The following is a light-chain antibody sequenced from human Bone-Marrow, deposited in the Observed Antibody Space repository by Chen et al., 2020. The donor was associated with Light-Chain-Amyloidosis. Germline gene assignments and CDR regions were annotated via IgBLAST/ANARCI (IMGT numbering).Light chain of an antibody. V-gene: IGLV3-21*02. CDR1: NIGSTS. CDR3: QVWDRSSDRPV. Sequence: SYVLTQPSSGSVAPGQTATIACGGNNIGSTSVHWYQQTPGQAPLLVVYDDSNRPSGSPERLSGSNSGNTATLTISRVEAGDEADYYCQVWDRSSDRPVCGGGTKLTFL. CDR2: DDS. J-gene: IGLJ3*02.